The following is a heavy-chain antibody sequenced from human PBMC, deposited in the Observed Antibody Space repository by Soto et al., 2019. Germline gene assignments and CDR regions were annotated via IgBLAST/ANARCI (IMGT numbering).Heavy chain of an antibody. CDR2: ISGSGDST. D-gene: IGHD3-10*01. CDR3: AKTNMVRGVIVTTSYYYYGMDV. Sequence: PGGSLILSCAASGFTFSNYAMSWVRQAPGKGLEWVSAISGSGDSTYYADSVKGRFTISRDDSKNTLYLQINSLRAEDTAAYYCAKTNMVRGVIVTTSYYYYGMDVWGQGTTVTVSS. J-gene: IGHJ6*02. V-gene: IGHV3-23*01. CDR1: GFTFSNYA.